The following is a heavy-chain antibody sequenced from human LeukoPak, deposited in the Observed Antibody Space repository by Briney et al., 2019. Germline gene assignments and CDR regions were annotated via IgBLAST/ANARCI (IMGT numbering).Heavy chain of an antibody. CDR2: ISSSGSTI. Sequence: GGSLRLSCAASGFTFSDYYMSWIRQAPGKGLEWVSYISSSGSTIYYADSVKGRFTISRDNAKNSLYLQMNSLRAEDTAVYYCARDRETMVRGVIRRYYYYYMDVWGKGTTVTISS. CDR3: ARDRETMVRGVIRRYYYYYMDV. CDR1: GFTFSDYY. D-gene: IGHD3-10*01. V-gene: IGHV3-11*01. J-gene: IGHJ6*03.